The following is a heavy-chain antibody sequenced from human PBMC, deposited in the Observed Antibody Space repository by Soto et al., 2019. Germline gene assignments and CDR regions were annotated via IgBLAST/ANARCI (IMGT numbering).Heavy chain of an antibody. CDR1: GFTFSSYG. D-gene: IGHD4-4*01. Sequence: QVQLVESGGGVVQPGRSLRLSCAASGFTFSSYGMHWVRQAPGKGLDWVAVIWYDGSNKYYADSVKGRFTISRDNSKNTLYLQMSSLRAEDTAVYYCARESGALTVSRYNWFDPWGRGTLVTVSS. V-gene: IGHV3-33*01. CDR3: ARESGALTVSRYNWFDP. CDR2: IWYDGSNK. J-gene: IGHJ5*02.